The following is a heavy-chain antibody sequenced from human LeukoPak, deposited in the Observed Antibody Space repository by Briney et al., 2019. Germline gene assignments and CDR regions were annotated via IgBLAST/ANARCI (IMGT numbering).Heavy chain of an antibody. D-gene: IGHD6-13*01. CDR2: ISSSSSDI. V-gene: IGHV3-21*01. CDR3: AREGQLVGFPYYYYGMDV. J-gene: IGHJ6*02. CDR1: GFTFSSYS. Sequence: GGSLRLSCAASGFTFSSYSMNWVRQAPGKGLEWVSSISSSSSDIYYADSVKGRFTISRDNAQTSLYLQMNSLRAEETAVYYCAREGQLVGFPYYYYGMDVWGQGTTVTVSS.